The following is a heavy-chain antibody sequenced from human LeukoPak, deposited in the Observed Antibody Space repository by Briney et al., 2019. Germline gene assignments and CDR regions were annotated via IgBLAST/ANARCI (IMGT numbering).Heavy chain of an antibody. J-gene: IGHJ4*02. Sequence: GGSLRLSCAASGFTFSSYAMSWVRQAPGKGLVWVSRINSDGSTTNYADSVKGRFTVSRDNAKNTLYLQMNSLRAEDTAVYYCAGPWGSSVWGLDYWGQGTLVTVSS. CDR2: INSDGSTT. D-gene: IGHD6-19*01. V-gene: IGHV3-74*01. CDR3: AGPWGSSVWGLDY. CDR1: GFTFSSYA.